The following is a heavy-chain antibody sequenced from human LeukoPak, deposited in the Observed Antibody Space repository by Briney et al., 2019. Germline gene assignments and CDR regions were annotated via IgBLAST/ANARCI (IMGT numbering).Heavy chain of an antibody. D-gene: IGHD3-10*01. CDR1: GGSVSRSPYY. CDR2: IYYSGST. J-gene: IGHJ4*02. CDR3: ARELFSYFDY. Sequence: SETLSLTCTVSGGSVSRSPYYWGWIRQPPGKGLEWVGYIYYSGSTNYNPSLKSRVTISVDTSKNQFSLKLSSVTAADTAVYYCARELFSYFDYWGQGTLVTVSS. V-gene: IGHV4-61*01.